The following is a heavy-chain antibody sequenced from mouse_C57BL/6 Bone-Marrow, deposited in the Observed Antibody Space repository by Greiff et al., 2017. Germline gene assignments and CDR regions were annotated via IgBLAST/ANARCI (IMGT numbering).Heavy chain of an antibody. V-gene: IGHV1-69*01. CDR2: IDPSDSYT. CDR1: GYTFTSYW. CDR3: ARSPLDSSGSYYFDY. J-gene: IGHJ2*01. Sequence: QVQLQQPGAELVMPGASVKLSCKASGYTFTSYWMHWVKQRPGQGLEWIGEIDPSDSYTNYNQKFKGKSTLTVDKSSSTAYMQLSSLTSEDSAVYYCARSPLDSSGSYYFDYWGQGTTLTVSS. D-gene: IGHD3-2*02.